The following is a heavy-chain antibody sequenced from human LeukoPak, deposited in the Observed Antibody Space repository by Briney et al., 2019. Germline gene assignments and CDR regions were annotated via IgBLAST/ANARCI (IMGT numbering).Heavy chain of an antibody. CDR3: ASHPGKDDYNMAY. CDR1: GFTFSSYA. CDR2: ISGYGGGS. D-gene: IGHD4-4*01. Sequence: GGSLRLSCAASGFTFSSYAMTSVRQAPGKGLEWVSAISGYGGGSYYADSVKGRFTISRDNSKNTLYLQMNSLRAEDTAVYYCASHPGKDDYNMAYWGQGTLVTVSS. V-gene: IGHV3-23*01. J-gene: IGHJ4*02.